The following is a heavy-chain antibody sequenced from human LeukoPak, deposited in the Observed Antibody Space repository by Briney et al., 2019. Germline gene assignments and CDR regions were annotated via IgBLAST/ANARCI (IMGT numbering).Heavy chain of an antibody. CDR2: ISGSGGST. CDR1: GFTFSSYG. Sequence: GGSLRLSCAASGFTFSSYGMSWVRQAPGKGLEWVSVISGSGGSTSYAASVKGRFTISRDNSKNTLYLQMNSLRVEDTAVYYCAKCDVNGDWFDPWGQGTLVTVSS. V-gene: IGHV3-23*01. CDR3: AKCDVNGDWFDP. D-gene: IGHD2-21*02. J-gene: IGHJ5*02.